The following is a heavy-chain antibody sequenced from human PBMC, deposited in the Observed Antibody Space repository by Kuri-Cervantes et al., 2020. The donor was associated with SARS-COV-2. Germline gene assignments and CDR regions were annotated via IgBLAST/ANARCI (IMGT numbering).Heavy chain of an antibody. CDR3: AKDSSIVVGRKGYYGMDV. CDR2: ISYDGSNK. CDR1: GFTFSRYG. J-gene: IGHJ6*02. Sequence: GESLKISCAASGFTFSRYGMHWVRQAPGKGLEWVAVISYDGSNKYYADSVKGRITISRDNSKNTLYLQMNSLISEDTTVYYCAKDSSIVVGRKGYYGMDVWGQGTTVTVSS. D-gene: IGHD2-2*01. V-gene: IGHV3-30*18.